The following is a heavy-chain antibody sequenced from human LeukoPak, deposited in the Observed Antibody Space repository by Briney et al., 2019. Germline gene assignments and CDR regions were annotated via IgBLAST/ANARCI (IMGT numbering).Heavy chain of an antibody. V-gene: IGHV1-18*01. J-gene: IGHJ6*02. Sequence: ASVKVSCKASGYTFTNFGISWIRQAPGQGLEWMGWISPYNGNTNYAQKFQGRVTMTTETSTATAYMELWSPRSDDTAVYSCAAGSYYYYGMDVWGQGTTVTVSS. CDR2: ISPYNGNT. CDR1: GYTFTNFG. CDR3: AAGSYYYYGMDV. D-gene: IGHD6-25*01.